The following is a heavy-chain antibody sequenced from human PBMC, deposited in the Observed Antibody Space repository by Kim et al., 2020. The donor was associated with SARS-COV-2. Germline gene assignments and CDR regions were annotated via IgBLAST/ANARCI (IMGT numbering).Heavy chain of an antibody. Sequence: GGSLRLSCAASGFTFSSYAMHWVRQAPGKGLEWVAVISYDGSNKYYADSVKGRFTISRDNSKNTLYLQMNSLRAEDTAVYYCARGDHEAALWFVELGHYG. D-gene: IGHD3-10*01. CDR3: ARGDHEAALWFVELGHYG. J-gene: IGHJ6*01. CDR2: ISYDGSNK. CDR1: GFTFSSYA. V-gene: IGHV3-30*04.